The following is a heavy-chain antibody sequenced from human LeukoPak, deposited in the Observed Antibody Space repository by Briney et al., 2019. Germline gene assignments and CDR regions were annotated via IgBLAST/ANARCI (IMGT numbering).Heavy chain of an antibody. J-gene: IGHJ4*02. Sequence: SVKVSCKASGGTFSSYAISWVRQAPGQGLEWMGGIIPIFGTANYAQKFQGRVTITADKSTSTAYMELSSLRSEDTAVYYCAEGVKRPLTWYFDYWGQGTLVTVSS. D-gene: IGHD3-22*01. CDR1: GGTFSSYA. CDR2: IIPIFGTA. V-gene: IGHV1-69*06. CDR3: AEGVKRPLTWYFDY.